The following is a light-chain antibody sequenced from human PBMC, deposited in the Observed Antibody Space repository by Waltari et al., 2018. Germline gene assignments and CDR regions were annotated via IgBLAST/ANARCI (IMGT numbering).Light chain of an antibody. J-gene: IGKJ4*01. Sequence: DIVMTQSPDSLAVSLGERATINCKSSQIVLYSSNNKNYLAWYQQKPGQPPKLLIYWASTRESGVPDRVSGSGSGTDFTLTISSLQAEDVAVYYCQQYYSTPLTFGGGTKVEIK. CDR2: WAS. CDR3: QQYYSTPLT. V-gene: IGKV4-1*01. CDR1: QIVLYSSNNKNY.